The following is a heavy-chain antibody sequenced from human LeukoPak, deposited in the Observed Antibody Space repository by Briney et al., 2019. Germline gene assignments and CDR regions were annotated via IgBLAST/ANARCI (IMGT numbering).Heavy chain of an antibody. J-gene: IGHJ4*02. CDR3: ARGENYYDSTGYDY. V-gene: IGHV3-21*01. CDR1: GFTFSGYS. D-gene: IGHD3-22*01. CDR2: ISTSSSYI. Sequence: GGSLRLSCGASGFTFSGYSMNWVRQAPGKGLEWVSSISTSSSYIYYADSVKGRFTISRDNAKNSLYLQMNSLRAEDTAVYYCARGENYYDSTGYDYWGQGTLVTVSS.